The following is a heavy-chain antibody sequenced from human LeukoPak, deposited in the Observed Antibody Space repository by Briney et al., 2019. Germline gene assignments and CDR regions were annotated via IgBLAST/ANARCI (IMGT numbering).Heavy chain of an antibody. CDR3: ARSLHHYYDSSGPSY. D-gene: IGHD3-22*01. Sequence: ASVKVSCKASGYTFTSYYMHWVRQAPGQGLEWMGIINPSGGSTSYAQKFQGRVTMTRDTSTSTVYMELSSLRSEDTAVYYCARSLHHYYDSSGPSYWGQGTLVTVSS. CDR1: GYTFTSYY. J-gene: IGHJ4*02. CDR2: INPSGGST. V-gene: IGHV1-46*01.